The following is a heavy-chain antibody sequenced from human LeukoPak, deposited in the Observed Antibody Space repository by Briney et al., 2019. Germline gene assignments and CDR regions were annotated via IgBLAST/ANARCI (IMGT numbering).Heavy chain of an antibody. CDR3: ARERRTLYFDY. J-gene: IGHJ4*02. Sequence: SETLSLTCTVSGYPISSGYYWGWIRQSPGKGLERIGSMYHSGSTYYNPSLKSRLTISVETSKNQLFLRLNSVTAADTAVYYCARERRTLYFDYWGQGTLVIVSS. CDR1: GYPISSGYY. D-gene: IGHD1-1*01. CDR2: MYHSGST. V-gene: IGHV4-38-2*02.